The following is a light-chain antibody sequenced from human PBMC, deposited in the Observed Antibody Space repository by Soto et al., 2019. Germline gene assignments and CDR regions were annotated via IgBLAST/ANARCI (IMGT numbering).Light chain of an antibody. J-gene: IGKJ4*01. V-gene: IGKV1-5*01. CDR3: QQTRAYPST. CDR1: ESVKSW. Sequence: DIQMTQSPSTLSASIGDRVTITCRASESVKSWLAWYQQKPGEAPNLLIHTASTLHGGVPSRFSGSGSGTDFTLTITSLQAEDFATYYCQQTRAYPSTFGGGTKVDIK. CDR2: TAS.